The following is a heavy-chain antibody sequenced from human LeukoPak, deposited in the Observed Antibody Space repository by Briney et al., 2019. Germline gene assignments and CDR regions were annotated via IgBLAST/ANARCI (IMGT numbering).Heavy chain of an antibody. V-gene: IGHV4-4*07. D-gene: IGHD3-10*01. CDR1: GGSISRYY. J-gene: IGHJ6*03. Sequence: PSDTLSLTCTVSGGSISRYYWSWLRQPAGKGLEWIGRIYTSGSTNYNPSLKSRVTISVDKSKNQFSLKLSSVTAADTAVYYCARSGVLRPVYYYYMDGGGKGTTVTVSS. CDR2: IYTSGST. CDR3: ARSGVLRPVYYYYMDG.